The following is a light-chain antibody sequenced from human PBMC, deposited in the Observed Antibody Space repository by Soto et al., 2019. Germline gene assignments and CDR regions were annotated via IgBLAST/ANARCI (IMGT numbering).Light chain of an antibody. V-gene: IGKV3-20*01. CDR2: GAS. CDR3: QQYGISPCT. J-gene: IGKJ1*01. Sequence: EIVLTQSPGTLSLSPGERTTLSCRASQTVGSSYLAWYQHKPGQAPRLLIYGASSRATGIPDRFSGSGSGTDFTLTISRLEPEDFAVYYCQQYGISPCTFGQGTKVEMK. CDR1: QTVGSSY.